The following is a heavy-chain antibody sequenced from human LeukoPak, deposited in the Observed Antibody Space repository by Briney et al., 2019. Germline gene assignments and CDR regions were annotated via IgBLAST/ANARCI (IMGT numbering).Heavy chain of an antibody. D-gene: IGHD3-10*01. CDR3: AKDHYYGSGSYSSL. Sequence: GGSLRPSCAASGFTFSNAWMSWVRQAPGKGLEWVSAISGSGGSTYYADSVKGRFTISRDNSKNTLYLQMNSLRAEDTAVYHCAKDHYYGSGSYSSLWGQGTLVTVSS. J-gene: IGHJ4*02. CDR2: ISGSGGST. CDR1: GFTFSNAW. V-gene: IGHV3-23*01.